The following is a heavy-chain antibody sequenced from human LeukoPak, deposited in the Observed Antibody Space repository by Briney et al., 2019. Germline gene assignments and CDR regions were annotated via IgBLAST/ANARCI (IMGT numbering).Heavy chain of an antibody. D-gene: IGHD1-26*01. Sequence: SETLSLTCTVSGGSISSYYWNWIRQPPGKGLEWIGYIFYSGTTNYNPSLKSRVTISVDTSKKQFSLKLTSVTAADTAVYYCARDSGSYPHWFAPWGQGTLVTVSS. V-gene: IGHV4-59*01. CDR3: ARDSGSYPHWFAP. CDR1: GGSISSYY. CDR2: IFYSGTT. J-gene: IGHJ5*02.